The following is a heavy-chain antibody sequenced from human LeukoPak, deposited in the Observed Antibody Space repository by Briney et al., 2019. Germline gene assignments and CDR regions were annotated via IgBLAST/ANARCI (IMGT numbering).Heavy chain of an antibody. V-gene: IGHV4-39*07. Sequence: SETLSLTCTVSGGSISSSSYYWGWIRQPPGKGLEWIGSIYYSGSTYYNPSLKSRVTISVDKSKNQFSLKLNSVTAADTAVYYCATPRESYFGSGSYPPAFDIWGQGTMVTVSS. CDR2: IYYSGST. J-gene: IGHJ3*02. CDR1: GGSISSSSYY. D-gene: IGHD3-10*01. CDR3: ATPRESYFGSGSYPPAFDI.